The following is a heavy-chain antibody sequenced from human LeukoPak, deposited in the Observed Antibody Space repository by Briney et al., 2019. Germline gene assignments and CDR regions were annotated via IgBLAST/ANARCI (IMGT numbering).Heavy chain of an antibody. V-gene: IGHV3-23*01. Sequence: GGSLRLSCATSGFTFSNYAMAWVRQAPGQGLECVSAMRTMPGNSEIIYYADSGWARFTISRDNSESAVYLQMNSLRADDTAIYHCATETPTPLFQLWGGGTLLTLPS. J-gene: IGHJ4*02. CDR3: ATETPTPLFQL. CDR1: GFTFSNYA. CDR2: MRTMPGNSEII. D-gene: IGHD2/OR15-2a*01.